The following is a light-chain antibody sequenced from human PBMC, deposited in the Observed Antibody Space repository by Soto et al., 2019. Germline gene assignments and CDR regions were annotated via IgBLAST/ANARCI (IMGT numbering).Light chain of an antibody. CDR3: MQALHFPLT. CDR1: QSLLHSNGNTY. V-gene: IGKV2-28*01. J-gene: IGKJ4*01. CDR2: LGS. Sequence: DIVMTQSPLSLPVTPGEPASISCRSSQSLLHSNGNTYLDWYLQKAGQSPQLLIYLGSNRASGVPDRFSGSGSGTDFTLKISRVEAEDVGVYYCMQALHFPLTFGGGIKVEIK.